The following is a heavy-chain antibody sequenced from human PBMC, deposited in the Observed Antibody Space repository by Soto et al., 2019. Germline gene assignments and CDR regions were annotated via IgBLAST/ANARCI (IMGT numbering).Heavy chain of an antibody. CDR2: ISGYDGHT. Sequence: QVQLVQSGAEVRKPGASVKVSCKASGYTFTTYGITWVRQAPGQGLEWMGWISGYDGHTKYAQKFQGRVIMTTDTSTSTVYMDRRSLRSDDTAVYYCAREGEMPYYYYGLDVWGQGTTVTVSS. CDR3: AREGEMPYYYYGLDV. D-gene: IGHD3-16*01. J-gene: IGHJ6*02. CDR1: GYTFTTYG. V-gene: IGHV1-18*01.